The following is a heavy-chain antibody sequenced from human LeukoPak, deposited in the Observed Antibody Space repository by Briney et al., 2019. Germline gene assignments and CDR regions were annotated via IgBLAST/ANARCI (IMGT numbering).Heavy chain of an antibody. CDR3: ARSHCGGDCYSSRWKVLYGYYYYYMDV. CDR2: INHGGYS. J-gene: IGHJ6*03. CDR1: GGSFRGFC. D-gene: IGHD2-21*02. Sequence: PSETLSLTCDVYGGSFRGFCWSWIRRSPGKGLECLGEINHGGYSTYNPSLKSRLTFSVDMCKNQFSLKLRSLTAADTVVYSCARSHCGGDCYSSRWKVLYGYYYYYMDVWGKGTTVTVSS. V-gene: IGHV4-34*01.